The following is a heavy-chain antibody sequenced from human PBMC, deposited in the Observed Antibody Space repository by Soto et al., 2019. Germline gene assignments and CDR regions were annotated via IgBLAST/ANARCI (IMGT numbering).Heavy chain of an antibody. CDR2: VSGYNDKT. D-gene: IGHD2-21*01. CDR3: ARDFYPVAYFFDY. Sequence: QVQLVQSGAELKKPGASVKVSCKASGYTFTNHGISWVRQAPGQGLEWVGWVSGYNDKTKSAQKFQGRVTMTTDTPTNTAYMELRSLRSDDTAVYVCARDFYPVAYFFDYWGQGTLVTVSS. CDR1: GYTFTNHG. J-gene: IGHJ4*02. V-gene: IGHV1-18*04.